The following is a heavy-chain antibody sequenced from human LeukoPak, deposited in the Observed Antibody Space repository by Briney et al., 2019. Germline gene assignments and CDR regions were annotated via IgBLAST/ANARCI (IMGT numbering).Heavy chain of an antibody. J-gene: IGHJ4*02. CDR1: GFTFSSYA. CDR3: ARDPLYTNSPPSYFDY. D-gene: IGHD2-2*02. V-gene: IGHV3-30-3*01. Sequence: GRSLRLSCAASGFTFSSYAMNWVRQAPGKGLEWVAIISCDGTNKDYADSVKGRFTISRDNSRNTLYLQMNSLRAEDTAVYHCARDPLYTNSPPSYFDYWGQGTLVTVSS. CDR2: ISCDGTNK.